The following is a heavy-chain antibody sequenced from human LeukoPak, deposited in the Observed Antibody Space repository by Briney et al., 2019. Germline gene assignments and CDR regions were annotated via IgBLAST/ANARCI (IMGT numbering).Heavy chain of an antibody. V-gene: IGHV3-23*01. J-gene: IGHJ3*02. CDR1: GFTFSSYA. Sequence: GGSLRLSCAASGFTFSSYAMNWVRQAPGMGLEWVSAITGGGLTTYYADSVRGRFTISRDNSKNTLYLQMNSLRAEDTAVYYCAKEVADAFAIWGQGTMVTVSS. D-gene: IGHD5-12*01. CDR3: AKEVADAFAI. CDR2: ITGGGLTT.